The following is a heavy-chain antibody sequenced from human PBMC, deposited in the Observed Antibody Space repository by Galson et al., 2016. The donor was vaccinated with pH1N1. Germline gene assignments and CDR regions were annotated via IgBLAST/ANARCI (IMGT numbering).Heavy chain of an antibody. V-gene: IGHV1-69*05. D-gene: IGHD3/OR15-3a*01. Sequence: SVKVSCKVSGVTFSSSSISWVRQAPGRGLEWMGGVIAIFRTTSFAQRFKDRVTITTDESTTTAFMELNSLKSDDTAIYYCARQRTGYYVGTDAFDVWGQGTRVTVSS. CDR1: GVTFSSSS. CDR3: ARQRTGYYVGTDAFDV. J-gene: IGHJ3*01. CDR2: VIAIFRTT.